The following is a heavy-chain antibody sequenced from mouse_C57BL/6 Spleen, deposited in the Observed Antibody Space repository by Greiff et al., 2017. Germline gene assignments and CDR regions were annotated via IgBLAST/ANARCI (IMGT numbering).Heavy chain of an antibody. J-gene: IGHJ2*01. V-gene: IGHV1-64*01. CDR3: ARIYDYDDYVDY. Sequence: VQLQQPGAELVKPGASVKLSCKASGYTFTSYWMHWVKQRPGQGLEWIGMIHPNSGSTNYNEKFKSKATLTVAKSSSTAYMQLSSLTSEDSAVYYCARIYDYDDYVDYWGQGTTLTVSS. CDR2: IHPNSGST. CDR1: GYTFTSYW. D-gene: IGHD2-4*01.